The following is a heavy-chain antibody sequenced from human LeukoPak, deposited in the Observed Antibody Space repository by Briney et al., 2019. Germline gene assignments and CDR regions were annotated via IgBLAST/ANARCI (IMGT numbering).Heavy chain of an antibody. CDR2: INHSGST. CDR3: ARGVYIVAAQYGY. J-gene: IGHJ4*02. Sequence: SETLSLTCAVYGGSFSGYYWSWIRQPPGKGLEWIGEINHSGSTNYNPSLKSRVTISVDTSKNQFSLNLSSVTAADTAVYYCARGVYIVAAQYGYWGQGTLVTVSS. V-gene: IGHV4-34*01. CDR1: GGSFSGYY. D-gene: IGHD6-13*01.